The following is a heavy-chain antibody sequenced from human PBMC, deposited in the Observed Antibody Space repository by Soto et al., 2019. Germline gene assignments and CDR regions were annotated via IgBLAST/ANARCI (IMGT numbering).Heavy chain of an antibody. CDR1: GGSISSGGYY. CDR2: IYYSGST. J-gene: IGHJ5*02. D-gene: IGHD3-9*01. CDR3: ARVSRYYDILTGRRRGNWFDP. V-gene: IGHV4-31*03. Sequence: SETLALTCTVSGGSISSGGYYWSWIRQHPGKGLEWIGYIYYSGSTYYNPSLKSRVTISVDTSKNQFSLKLSSVTAADTAVYYCARVSRYYDILTGRRRGNWFDPWGQGTLVTVSS.